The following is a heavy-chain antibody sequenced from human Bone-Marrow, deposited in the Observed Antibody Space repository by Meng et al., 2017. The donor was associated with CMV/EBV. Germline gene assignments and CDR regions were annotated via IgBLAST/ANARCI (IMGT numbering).Heavy chain of an antibody. Sequence: GGSLRLSCAASGFTFSNSDMSWVRQAPGKGLEWVSVIYSGGSTYYADSVKGRFTISRDNSKNTLYLQMNSLRAEDTAVYYCARDPEYCSSTSCYQGDYWGQGTLVTVSS. CDR3: ARDPEYCSSTSCYQGDY. CDR2: IYSGGST. J-gene: IGHJ4*02. D-gene: IGHD2-2*01. V-gene: IGHV3-53*01. CDR1: GFTFSNSD.